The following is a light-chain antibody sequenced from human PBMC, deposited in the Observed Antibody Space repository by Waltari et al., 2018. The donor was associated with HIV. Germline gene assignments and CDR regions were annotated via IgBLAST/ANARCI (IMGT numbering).Light chain of an antibody. V-gene: IGKV2-28*01. J-gene: IGKJ4*01. Sequence: DIVMPQPPFSLPVSPGEPASISCRSSQSLLHTNGYTYLNWYIQKPGQSPQLWIYLGSHPASGVPDRFSGSGSGTDFTLHINQVEADYVGLYYCMQALQMPLPFGGGTKVEIK. CDR3: MQALQMPLP. CDR1: QSLLHTNGYTY. CDR2: LGS.